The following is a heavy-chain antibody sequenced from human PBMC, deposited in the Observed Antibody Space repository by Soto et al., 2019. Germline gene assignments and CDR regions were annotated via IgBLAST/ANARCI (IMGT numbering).Heavy chain of an antibody. Sequence: GASVKVSCKASGYTFSSYGIIWVRQAPGQGLEWMGWIRAYNGNTNYAQKFQGRVTMTTDTSTSTAYMDLGSLRSDDTAVYYCARGGDVTTRFYNMDVWGKGTTVIVSS. J-gene: IGHJ6*03. V-gene: IGHV1-18*01. CDR3: ARGGDVTTRFYNMDV. CDR1: GYTFSSYG. CDR2: IRAYNGNT. D-gene: IGHD3-22*01.